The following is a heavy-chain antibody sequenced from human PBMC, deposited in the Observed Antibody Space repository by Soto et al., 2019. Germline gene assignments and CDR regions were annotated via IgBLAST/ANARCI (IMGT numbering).Heavy chain of an antibody. CDR3: PSGIQLWLRRINNGYSG. CDR1: GGTFSTYA. CDR2: IIPMFGTA. V-gene: IGHV1-69*14. D-gene: IGHD5-18*01. J-gene: IGHJ4*02. Sequence: QVQLVQSGAEVKKPESSVKVSCKAPGGTFSTYAISWVRQAPGQGLEWMGGIIPMFGTANYAQRFQDRVTITEDKPTNIGYMKMSTMISEDTAVYFCPSGIQLWLRRINNGYSGWGQGTLVTVSS.